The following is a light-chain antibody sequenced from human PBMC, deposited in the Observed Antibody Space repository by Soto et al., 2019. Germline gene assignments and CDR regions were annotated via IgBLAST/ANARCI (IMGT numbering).Light chain of an antibody. CDR2: AAS. V-gene: IGKV1-39*01. CDR1: QSISSY. Sequence: AASGGGVDPSTCRARQSISSYLNWYQQKPGKAPKLLIYAASSLQSGIPSRFNGSVSGTDFALSMSSRHPEYFATYYCQQPYTAPGTCGGGTKVDIK. CDR3: QQPYTAPGT. J-gene: IGKJ4*02.